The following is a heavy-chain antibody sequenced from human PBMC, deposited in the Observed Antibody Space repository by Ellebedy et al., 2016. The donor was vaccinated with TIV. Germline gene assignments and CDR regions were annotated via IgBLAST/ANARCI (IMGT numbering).Heavy chain of an antibody. Sequence: ASVKVSCKESGNTFTSYCVHWVRQAPGQGLQWMGVLKATDGSTIYTQKFQGRVTMTRDTSINTAYMELRSLTSEDTAVYYCANNLPRTGDFDYWGQGTLVTVSS. CDR2: LKATDGST. CDR3: ANNLPRTGDFDY. J-gene: IGHJ4*02. CDR1: GNTFTSYC. D-gene: IGHD7-27*01. V-gene: IGHV1-46*01.